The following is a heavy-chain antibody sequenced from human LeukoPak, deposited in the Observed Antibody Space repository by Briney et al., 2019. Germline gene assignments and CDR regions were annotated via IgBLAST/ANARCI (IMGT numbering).Heavy chain of an antibody. CDR3: ARDIVVVTAKDYCYGMDV. Sequence: ASVKVSCKASGYTFTSYGISWVRQAPLQGLEWMGWISAYNGNTNYAQKLQGRVTMTTDTSTSTAYMELRSLRSDDTAVYYCARDIVVVTAKDYCYGMDVWGQGTTVTVSS. V-gene: IGHV1-18*01. CDR2: ISAYNGNT. J-gene: IGHJ6*02. D-gene: IGHD2-21*02. CDR1: GYTFTSYG.